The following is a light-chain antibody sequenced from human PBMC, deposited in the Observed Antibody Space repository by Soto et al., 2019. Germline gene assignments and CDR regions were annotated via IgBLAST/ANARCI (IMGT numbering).Light chain of an antibody. CDR2: GAS. CDR1: QSVTSNY. CDR3: QQYGTSPRT. J-gene: IGKJ1*01. Sequence: EVALTQSPGTLSLSPGDTATLSCGASQSVTSNYLAWYQQKAGQPPRLLIYGASTRASGIPDRFSGSGSGTGFTLTIDRLEPEDFAVYYFQQYGTSPRTFGRGTKVEIK. V-gene: IGKV3-20*01.